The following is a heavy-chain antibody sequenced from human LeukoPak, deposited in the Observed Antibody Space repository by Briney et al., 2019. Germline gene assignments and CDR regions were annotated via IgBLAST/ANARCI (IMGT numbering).Heavy chain of an antibody. V-gene: IGHV1-2*02. J-gene: IGHJ3*02. CDR3: ARAPKNDAYDI. CDR1: GYTFTGYY. Sequence: WASVTVSCKASGYTFTGYYIHWVRQAPGQGLEWVGWINPNSGDTHHAQNFQGRVTMTRDTSISTASMDLSRLRSDDAAVYYCARAPKNDAYDIWGRGTMVTGSS. CDR2: INPNSGDT.